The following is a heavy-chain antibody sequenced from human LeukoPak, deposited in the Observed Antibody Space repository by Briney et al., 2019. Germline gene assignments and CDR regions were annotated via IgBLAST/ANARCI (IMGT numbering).Heavy chain of an antibody. CDR3: ARDYHSNYYYYYMDV. Sequence: GGSLRLSCAASGFTFSDYYMSWIRQAPGKGLEWVSYISSSGSTIYYADSVKGRFTISRDNAKNSLYLQMNSLRAEDTAVYYCARDYHSNYYYYYMDVWGKGTTVTVSS. D-gene: IGHD4-11*01. CDR1: GFTFSDYY. V-gene: IGHV3-11*04. CDR2: ISSSGSTI. J-gene: IGHJ6*03.